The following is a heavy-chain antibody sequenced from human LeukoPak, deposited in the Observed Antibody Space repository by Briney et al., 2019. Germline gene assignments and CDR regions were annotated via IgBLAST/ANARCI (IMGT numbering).Heavy chain of an antibody. CDR3: ARKSAHSSSWTFDY. CDR2: IFYSGST. J-gene: IGHJ4*02. D-gene: IGHD6-13*01. Sequence: SETLSLTCTVSGGSINNYYWSWIRQPPGKGLEWIGYIFYSGSTKYNPSLKSRVTISVDTSKNQFSLKLSSVTAADTAVYYCARKSAHSSSWTFDYWGQGTLVTVSS. V-gene: IGHV4-59*01. CDR1: GGSINNYY.